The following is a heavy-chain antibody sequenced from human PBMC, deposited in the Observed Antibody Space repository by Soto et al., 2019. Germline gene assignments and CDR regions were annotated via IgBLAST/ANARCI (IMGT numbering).Heavy chain of an antibody. J-gene: IGHJ4*02. V-gene: IGHV3-33*01. CDR2: IWYDGSNK. CDR3: ARGGSRSGGSGY. D-gene: IGHD6-19*01. CDR1: GFTFSSYG. Sequence: GGSLRLSCAASGFTFSSYGMHWVRQAPGKGLEWVAVIWYDGSNKYYADSVKGRFTISRDNSKNTLYLQMNSLRAEDTAVYYCARGGSRSGGSGYWGQGTLVTVSS.